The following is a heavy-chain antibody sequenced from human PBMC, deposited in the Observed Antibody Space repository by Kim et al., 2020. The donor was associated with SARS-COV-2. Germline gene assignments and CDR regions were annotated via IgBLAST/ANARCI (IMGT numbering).Heavy chain of an antibody. CDR1: GYSFTSYW. CDR2: IYPGDSDT. D-gene: IGHD1-26*01. CDR3: ARHRGELPPPGAFDI. V-gene: IGHV5-51*01. Sequence: GESLKISCKGSGYSFTSYWIGWVRQMPGKGLEWMGIIYPGDSDTRYSPSFQGQVTISADKSISTAYLQWSSLKASDTAMYYCARHRGELPPPGAFDIWGQGTMVTVSS. J-gene: IGHJ3*02.